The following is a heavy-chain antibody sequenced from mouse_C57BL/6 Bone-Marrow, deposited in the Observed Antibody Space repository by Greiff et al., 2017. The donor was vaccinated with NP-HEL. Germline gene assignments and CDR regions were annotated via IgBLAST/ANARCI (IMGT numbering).Heavy chain of an antibody. CDR1: GYTFTSYW. D-gene: IGHD2-1*01. CDR3: ARNDGNYSFAWFAY. J-gene: IGHJ3*01. V-gene: IGHV1-55*01. CDR2: IYPGSGST. Sequence: QVQLQQPGAELVKPGASVKMSCKASGYTFTSYWITWVKQRPGQGLEWIGDIYPGSGSTNYNEKFKSKATLTVDTSSSTAYMQLSSLTSEDSAVYYCARNDGNYSFAWFAYWGQGTLVTVSA.